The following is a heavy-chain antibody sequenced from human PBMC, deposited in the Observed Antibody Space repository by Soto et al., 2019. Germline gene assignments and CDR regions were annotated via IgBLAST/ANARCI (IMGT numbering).Heavy chain of an antibody. V-gene: IGHV3-48*02. CDR3: ARDGGRWKLLALYFVY. CDR1: GFTFSSYS. Sequence: EVQLVESGGGLVQPGGSLRLSCAASGFTFSSYSMNWVRQAPGKGLEWVSYISSSSSTIYYADSVKGRFTISRDNAKNSLYLQMNSLRDEDTAVYFCARDGGRWKLLALYFVYCGQGTLVTVSS. D-gene: IGHD1-26*01. J-gene: IGHJ4*02. CDR2: ISSSSSTI.